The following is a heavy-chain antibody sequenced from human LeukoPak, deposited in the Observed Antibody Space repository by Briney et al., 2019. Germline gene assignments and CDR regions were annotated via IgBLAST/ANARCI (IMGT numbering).Heavy chain of an antibody. D-gene: IGHD6-13*01. J-gene: IGHJ4*02. CDR1: GASVSSSGNY. CDR2: LHYSEST. Sequence: SETLSLTCTVSGASVSSSGNYWSWIRQPPGKGLEWIGFLHYSESTNYNPSLKSRVTISVGTSKNQFSLKLSSVTAADTAVYYCAKDGSSSWYYYFDYWGQGTLVTVSS. CDR3: AKDGSSSWYYYFDY. V-gene: IGHV4-61*08.